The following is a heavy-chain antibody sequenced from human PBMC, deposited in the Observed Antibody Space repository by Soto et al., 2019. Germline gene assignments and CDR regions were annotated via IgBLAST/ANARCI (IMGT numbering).Heavy chain of an antibody. D-gene: IGHD1-20*01. J-gene: IGHJ6*02. CDR2: IIPIFGTP. Sequence: QVQLVQSGAEVKKPGSSVRVSCKASGDTFNTFAISWVRQAPGQGLEWMGGIIPIFGTPEYAQHFPGRVTISADESTNTAYLELRSLRSEDTAVYYCARSPGITGTRASQYAMDVWGQGTTVTVSS. V-gene: IGHV1-69*01. CDR1: GDTFNTFA. CDR3: ARSPGITGTRASQYAMDV.